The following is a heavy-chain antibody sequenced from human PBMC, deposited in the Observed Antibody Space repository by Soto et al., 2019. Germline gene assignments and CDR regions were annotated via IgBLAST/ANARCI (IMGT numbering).Heavy chain of an antibody. CDR2: INNGGST. CDR1: GFDASVNY. V-gene: IGHV3-66*01. J-gene: IGHJ6*02. Sequence: GGSLRLSCAASGFDASVNYMTWVRQAPGKGLEWVSAINNGGSTFYADSVKGRFTISRDDSKNTLYLQMNSLRVEDTAMYYCVRENYYYGMDVWGQGTAVTVSS. CDR3: VRENYYYGMDV.